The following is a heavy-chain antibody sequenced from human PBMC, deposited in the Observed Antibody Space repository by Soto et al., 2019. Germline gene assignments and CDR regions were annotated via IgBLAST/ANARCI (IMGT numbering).Heavy chain of an antibody. D-gene: IGHD2-2*01. CDR2: IIPIFGTA. CDR3: ARGVYCSSTSCYPRNWFDP. J-gene: IGHJ5*02. Sequence: QVQLVQSGAEVKKPGSSVKVSCKVSGGTFSSYAISWVRQAPGQGLEWMGGIIPIFGTANYAQKFQGRVTITADESTSTAYMELSSLRSEDTAVYYCARGVYCSSTSCYPRNWFDPWGQGTLVTVSS. CDR1: GGTFSSYA. V-gene: IGHV1-69*01.